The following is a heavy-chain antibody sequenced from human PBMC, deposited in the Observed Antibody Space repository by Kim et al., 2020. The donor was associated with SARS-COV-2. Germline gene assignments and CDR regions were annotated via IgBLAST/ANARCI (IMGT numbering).Heavy chain of an antibody. CDR2: ISGSGGST. V-gene: IGHV3-23*01. J-gene: IGHJ3*02. CDR3: AKVLFPSYYYDSSGASWAFDI. CDR1: GFTFSSYA. Sequence: GGSLRLSCAASGFTFSSYAMSWVRQAPGKGLEWVSAISGSGGSTYYADSVKGRFTISRDNSKNTLYLQMNSLRAEDTAVYYCAKVLFPSYYYDSSGASWAFDIWGQGTMVTVSS. D-gene: IGHD3-22*01.